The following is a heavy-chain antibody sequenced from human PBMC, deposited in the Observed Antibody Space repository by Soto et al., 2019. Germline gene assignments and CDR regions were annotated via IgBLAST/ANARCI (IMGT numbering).Heavy chain of an antibody. CDR1: GGTFSSYT. D-gene: IGHD3-10*01. Sequence: QVQLVQSGAEVKKPGSSVKVSCKASGGTFSSYTISWVRQAPGQGLEWMGRIIPILGIANYAQNFQGRVTITADKSTRTDYMELSSMRYEDTAVYYCARTSDELLWFGETVDDAFDIWGQGTMVTVSS. V-gene: IGHV1-69*02. CDR2: IIPILGIA. J-gene: IGHJ3*02. CDR3: ARTSDELLWFGETVDDAFDI.